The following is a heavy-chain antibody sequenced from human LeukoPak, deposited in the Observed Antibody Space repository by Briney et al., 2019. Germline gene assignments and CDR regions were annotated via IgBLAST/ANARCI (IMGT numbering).Heavy chain of an antibody. CDR1: GFTFSRYW. V-gene: IGHV3-7*01. CDR3: ARDFWYYYDSSGYDAFDI. J-gene: IGHJ3*02. D-gene: IGHD3-22*01. Sequence: GGSLRLSCAASGFTFSRYWMSWVRQAPGKGLEWVANIKQDGSEKYYVDSVKGRFTISRDNAKNSLYLQMNSLRAEATAVYYCARDFWYYYDSSGYDAFDIWGQGTMVTVSS. CDR2: IKQDGSEK.